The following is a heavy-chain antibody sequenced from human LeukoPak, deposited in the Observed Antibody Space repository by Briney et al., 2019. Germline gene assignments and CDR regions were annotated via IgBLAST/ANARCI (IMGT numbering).Heavy chain of an antibody. J-gene: IGHJ4*02. CDR3: VRDLILVWTPGDDFDF. CDR1: GFTFSSHW. CDR2: INEDATTT. Sequence: GGSLRLSCVASGFTFSSHWMHWVRQAPGKGLEWVSRINEDATTTTYADSVKGRFFISRDNTKKSLYLQMNNLRAEDTAVYYCVRDLILVWTPGDDFDFWGQGTLVIVSS. V-gene: IGHV3-74*01. D-gene: IGHD3-16*01.